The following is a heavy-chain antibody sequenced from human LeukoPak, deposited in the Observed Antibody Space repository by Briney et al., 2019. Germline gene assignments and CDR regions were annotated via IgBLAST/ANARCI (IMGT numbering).Heavy chain of an antibody. V-gene: IGHV1-18*01. CDR3: ARDCIGCHGFDY. CDR1: GYTFTNYG. D-gene: IGHD2-15*01. CDR2: VSAHGDNT. J-gene: IGHJ4*02. Sequence: ASVKVSCKTSGYTFTNYGITWVWQAPGQGLEWMGWVSAHGDNTNYVQKIQGRVTMTTDTSTSTAYMELRSLTSDDTAVYYCARDCIGCHGFDYWGQGTLVTVSS.